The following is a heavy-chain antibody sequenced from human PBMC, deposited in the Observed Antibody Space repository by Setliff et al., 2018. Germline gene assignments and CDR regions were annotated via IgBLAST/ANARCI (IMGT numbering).Heavy chain of an antibody. CDR1: GFTFSDHY. Sequence: SLKISCAASGFTFSDHYMSWIRQPPGKGLEWVSYISNSGSTIYYAASVKGRFTISRDNAKNSLYLQMNSLSAEDTAVYYCARASSVAGLTTDYWGQGTLVTVSS. CDR3: ARASSVAGLTTDY. D-gene: IGHD6-19*01. V-gene: IGHV3-11*04. J-gene: IGHJ4*02. CDR2: ISNSGSTI.